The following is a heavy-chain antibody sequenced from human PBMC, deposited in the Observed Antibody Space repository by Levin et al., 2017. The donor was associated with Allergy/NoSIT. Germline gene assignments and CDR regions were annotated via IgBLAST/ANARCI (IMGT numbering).Heavy chain of an antibody. CDR3: ARGGGTYEYYFDY. J-gene: IGHJ4*02. CDR1: GFTVSSNY. V-gene: IGHV3-53*01. Sequence: GESLKISCAASGFTVSSNYMSWVRQAPGKGLEWVSVIYSGGSTYYADSVKGRFTISRDNSKNTLYLQMNSLRAEDTAVYYCARGGGTYEYYFDYWGQGTLVTVSS. D-gene: IGHD1-26*01. CDR2: IYSGGST.